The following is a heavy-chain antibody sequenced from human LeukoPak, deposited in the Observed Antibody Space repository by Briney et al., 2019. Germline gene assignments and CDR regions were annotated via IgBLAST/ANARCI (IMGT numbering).Heavy chain of an antibody. D-gene: IGHD5-18*01. CDR2: IFHSGTT. CDR3: ARDLSVTAKFDY. V-gene: IGHV4-38-2*02. Sequence: SETLSLTCAVSGYSISSGSYWGWIRQPPGKGLEWIGSIFHSGTTYHNPSLKSRVTISVDTSKNQVSLKLSSVTAADTAVYYCARDLSVTAKFDYWGQETLVTVSS. CDR1: GYSISSGSY. J-gene: IGHJ4*02.